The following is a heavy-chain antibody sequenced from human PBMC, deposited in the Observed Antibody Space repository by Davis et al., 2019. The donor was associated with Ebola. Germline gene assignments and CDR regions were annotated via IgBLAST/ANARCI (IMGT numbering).Heavy chain of an antibody. Sequence: PGGSLRLSCAASGFTFSSYSMNWVRQAPGKGLEWVAVISYDGSNKYYADSVKGRFTISRDNAKNSLYLQMNSLRAEDTAVYYCARGGGGYYYYYGMDVWGQGTTVTVSS. CDR1: GFTFSSYS. CDR2: ISYDGSNK. J-gene: IGHJ6*02. CDR3: ARGGGGYYYYYGMDV. D-gene: IGHD3-16*01. V-gene: IGHV3-30*03.